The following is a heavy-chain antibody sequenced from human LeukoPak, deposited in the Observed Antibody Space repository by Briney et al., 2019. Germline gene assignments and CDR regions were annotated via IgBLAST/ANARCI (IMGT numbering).Heavy chain of an antibody. Sequence: GRSLRLSCAASGFTFSSYAMHWVRQAPGKGLEWVAVISYDGSNKYYADSVKGRFTISRDNSKNTLYLQMNSLRAEDTAVYYCARDPVGSSWRYYYYYGMDVWGQGTTVTVSS. J-gene: IGHJ6*02. V-gene: IGHV3-30*04. CDR2: ISYDGSNK. CDR3: ARDPVGSSWRYYYYYGMDV. D-gene: IGHD6-13*01. CDR1: GFTFSSYA.